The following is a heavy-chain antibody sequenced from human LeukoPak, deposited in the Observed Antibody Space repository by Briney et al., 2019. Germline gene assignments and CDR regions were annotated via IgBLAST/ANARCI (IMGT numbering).Heavy chain of an antibody. J-gene: IGHJ3*02. CDR2: INPNSGGT. Sequence: ASVKVSCKASGYTFTGYYMHWVRQAPGQGLEWMGWINPNSGGTNYAQKFQGRVTMTRDTSISTAYMELSRLRSEDTAVYYCARGCGQILCQRAFDIWGQGTMVTVSS. D-gene: IGHD3-10*02. CDR3: ARGCGQILCQRAFDI. V-gene: IGHV1-2*02. CDR1: GYTFTGYY.